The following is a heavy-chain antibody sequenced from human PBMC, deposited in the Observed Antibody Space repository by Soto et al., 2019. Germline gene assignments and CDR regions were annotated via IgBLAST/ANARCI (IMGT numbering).Heavy chain of an antibody. Sequence: VKVSCQASGGTFSSYAISWVRQAPGQGLEWMGGIIPIFGTANYAQKFQGRVTITADESTSTAYMELSSLRSEDTAVYYCARDRAYYYGSGSYYEIDYWGQGTLVTVSS. D-gene: IGHD3-10*01. CDR2: IIPIFGTA. CDR3: ARDRAYYYGSGSYYEIDY. CDR1: GGTFSSYA. V-gene: IGHV1-69*01. J-gene: IGHJ4*02.